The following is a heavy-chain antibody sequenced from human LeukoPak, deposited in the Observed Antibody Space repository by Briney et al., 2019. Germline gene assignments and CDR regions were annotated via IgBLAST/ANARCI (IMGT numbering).Heavy chain of an antibody. Sequence: GGSLRLSCAASGFTFSSYAMHWVRQAPGKGLEWVAVISYDGSNKYYADSVKGRFTISRDNSKDTLYLQMNSLRAEDTAVYYCARESQWVPNSGLGYWGRGTLVTVSS. V-gene: IGHV3-30-3*01. D-gene: IGHD1-26*01. CDR3: ARESQWVPNSGLGY. J-gene: IGHJ4*02. CDR2: ISYDGSNK. CDR1: GFTFSSYA.